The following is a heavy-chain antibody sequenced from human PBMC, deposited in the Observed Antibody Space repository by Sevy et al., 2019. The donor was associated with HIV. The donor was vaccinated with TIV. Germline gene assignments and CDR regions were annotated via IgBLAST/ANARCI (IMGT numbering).Heavy chain of an antibody. CDR2: IKYDGSEI. CDR3: VRAIVIEGSF. CDR1: GFSLNTYW. V-gene: IGHV3-7*01. D-gene: IGHD2-2*01. Sequence: GGSLRLSCAASGFSLNTYWMSWVRQAPGKGLEWVANIKYDGSEIYYVDSVRGRFTISKDNARNLVYLQMNSLRAEDTALYYCVRAIVIEGSFWGQGTLVTVSS. J-gene: IGHJ4*02.